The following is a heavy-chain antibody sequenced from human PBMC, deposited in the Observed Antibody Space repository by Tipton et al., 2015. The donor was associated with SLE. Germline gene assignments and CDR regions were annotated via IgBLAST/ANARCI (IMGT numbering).Heavy chain of an antibody. Sequence: TLSLTCAVHGGSFSGYYCSWIRQPPGKGLEWIGEINHSGSTKYNPSLKSRVTISVDTSKNQFSLKLSSVTAADTAVYYCARGIMGAPVSWGQGSLHGVPS. J-gene: IGHJ5*02. D-gene: IGHD2-8*01. CDR3: ARGIMGAPVS. CDR2: INHSGST. V-gene: IGHV4-34*01. CDR1: GGSFSGYY.